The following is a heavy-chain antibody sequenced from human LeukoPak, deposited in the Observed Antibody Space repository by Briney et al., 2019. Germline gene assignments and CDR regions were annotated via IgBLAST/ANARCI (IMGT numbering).Heavy chain of an antibody. CDR1: GYTFTSYY. J-gene: IGHJ6*03. Sequence: VVSVKVSCKASGYTFTSYYMHWVRQAPGQGLEWMGIINPSGGSTSYAQKFQGRVTMTRDMSTSTVYMELSSLRSEDTAVYYCARGGYCSGGSCFRDYYYYYMDVWGKGTTVTVSS. CDR2: INPSGGST. V-gene: IGHV1-46*01. CDR3: ARGGYCSGGSCFRDYYYYYMDV. D-gene: IGHD2-15*01.